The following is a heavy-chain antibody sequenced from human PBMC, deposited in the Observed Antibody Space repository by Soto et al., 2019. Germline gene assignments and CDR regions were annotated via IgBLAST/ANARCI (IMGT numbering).Heavy chain of an antibody. D-gene: IGHD4-17*01. CDR3: TRDRPYYGDSYYFDY. CDR2: IRSKAYGGTT. Sequence: GGSLRLSCTASGFTFGDYAMSWFRQAPGKGLEWVGFIRSKAYGGTTEYAASVKGRFTISRDDSKSIAYLQMNSLKTEDTAVYYCTRDRPYYGDSYYFDYWGQGTLVTVSS. J-gene: IGHJ4*02. V-gene: IGHV3-49*03. CDR1: GFTFGDYA.